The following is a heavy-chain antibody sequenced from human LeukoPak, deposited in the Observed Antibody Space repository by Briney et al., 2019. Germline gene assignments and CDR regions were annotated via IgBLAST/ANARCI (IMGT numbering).Heavy chain of an antibody. CDR1: GYTFTGYY. D-gene: IGHD3-10*01. CDR2: INPNSGGT. Sequence: ASVKVSCEASGYTFTGYYMHWVRQAPGQGLEWMGWINPNSGGTNYAQKFQGRVTMTRDTSISTAYMELGRLRSDDTAVYYCARDGSYGSGSYYKSTPYYYYYYMDVWGKGTTVTISS. J-gene: IGHJ6*03. V-gene: IGHV1-2*02. CDR3: ARDGSYGSGSYYKSTPYYYYYYMDV.